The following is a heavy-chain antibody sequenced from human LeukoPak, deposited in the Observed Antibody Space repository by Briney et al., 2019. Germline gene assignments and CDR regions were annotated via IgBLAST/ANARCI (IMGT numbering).Heavy chain of an antibody. CDR3: ARDLGGYNFRYFDY. J-gene: IGHJ4*02. D-gene: IGHD5-24*01. CDR1: GGSVSSGSYY. CDR2: IYYSGST. Sequence: SETLFLTCTVSGGSVSSGSYYWSWIRQPPGKGLEWIGYIYYSGSTNYNPSLKSRVTISVDTSKNQFSLKLSSVTAADTAVYYCARDLGGYNFRYFDYWGQGTLVTVSS. V-gene: IGHV4-61*01.